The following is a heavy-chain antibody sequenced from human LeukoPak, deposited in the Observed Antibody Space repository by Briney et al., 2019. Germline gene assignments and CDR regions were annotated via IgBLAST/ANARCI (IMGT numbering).Heavy chain of an antibody. CDR3: ARGIAAAGGFDY. Sequence: PSETLSLTCAVYGGSFSGYYWSWIRQPPGKGLEWIGEINHSGSTNYNPSLKSRVTISVDTSKYQFSLKLSSVTAADTAVYYCARGIAAAGGFDYWGQGTLVTVSS. D-gene: IGHD6-13*01. CDR2: INHSGST. J-gene: IGHJ4*02. CDR1: GGSFSGYY. V-gene: IGHV4-34*01.